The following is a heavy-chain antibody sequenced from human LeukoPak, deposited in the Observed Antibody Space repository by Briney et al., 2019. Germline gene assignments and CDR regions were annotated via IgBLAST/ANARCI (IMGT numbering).Heavy chain of an antibody. CDR3: ARDLAWGAFDY. CDR2: TLYDGTMA. D-gene: IGHD7-27*01. Sequence: GGSLRLSCAAAGFISSDYSLHWVRQAPGKGLEWVAVTLYDGTMAYYADSVKGRFTISRDDSKNTLSLQMNSLRVEDTAVYYCARDLAWGAFDYWGQGTLVTVSS. V-gene: IGHV3-30*04. J-gene: IGHJ4*02. CDR1: GFISSDYS.